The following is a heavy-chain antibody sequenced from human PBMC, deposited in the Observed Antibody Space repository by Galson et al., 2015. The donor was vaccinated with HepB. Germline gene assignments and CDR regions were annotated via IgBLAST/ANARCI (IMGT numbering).Heavy chain of an antibody. D-gene: IGHD4-23*01. CDR2: INTSGDDT. CDR3: VNARRYGGQSGGFSPPAS. J-gene: IGHJ5*02. CDR1: GFTFSNYV. Sequence: SLRLSCAASGFTFSNYVMHWVRQAPGRGLECVSTINTSGDDTYYADSVKGRFTISRDNSKNTLYLQMSSLRPEDTAVYYCVNARRYGGQSGGFSPPASWGQGTLVTVSS. V-gene: IGHV3-64D*06.